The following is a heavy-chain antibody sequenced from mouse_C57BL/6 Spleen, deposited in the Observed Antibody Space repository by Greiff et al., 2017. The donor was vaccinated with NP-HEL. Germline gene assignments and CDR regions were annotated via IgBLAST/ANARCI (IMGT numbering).Heavy chain of an antibody. V-gene: IGHV5-9*01. CDR1: GFTFSSYT. CDR3: ARHGYGRWYFDV. Sequence: DVHLVESGGGLVKPGGSLKLSCAASGFTFSSYTMSWVRQTPEKRLEWVATISGGGGNTYYPDSVKGRYTISRDNAKNTLYLQMSSLRSDDTALYYCARHGYGRWYFDVWGTGTTVTVSS. J-gene: IGHJ1*03. D-gene: IGHD2-2*01. CDR2: ISGGGGNT.